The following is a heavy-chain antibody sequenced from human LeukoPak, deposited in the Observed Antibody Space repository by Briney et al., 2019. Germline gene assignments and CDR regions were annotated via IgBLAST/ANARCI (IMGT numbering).Heavy chain of an antibody. J-gene: IGHJ4*02. CDR1: EFTFRNYA. Sequence: TGGSLRLSCTASEFTFRNYAMGWVRQAPGKGLEWVASISGSARSSYYADSVKGRFTISRDNSKNTLFLQMTNLRADDTATYYCTKDALSLVYGYFDYWGQGTLVAVSS. D-gene: IGHD1-14*01. CDR2: ISGSARSS. CDR3: TKDALSLVYGYFDY. V-gene: IGHV3-23*01.